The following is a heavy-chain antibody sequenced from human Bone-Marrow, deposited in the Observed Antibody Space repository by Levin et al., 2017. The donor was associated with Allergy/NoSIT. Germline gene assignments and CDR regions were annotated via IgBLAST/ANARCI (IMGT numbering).Heavy chain of an antibody. CDR2: IKTKFDGGTK. Sequence: GGSLRLSCAASGFTFSDAWMNWVRLSPGKGLEWVGRIKTKFDGGTKDYDAAAKGRFTISRDDSKNTVYLHMRSLKIEDTALYYCTTADGDRSDFDYWGQGTLVTVSS. D-gene: IGHD3-22*01. CDR3: TTADGDRSDFDY. J-gene: IGHJ4*02. V-gene: IGHV3-15*01. CDR1: GFTFSDAW.